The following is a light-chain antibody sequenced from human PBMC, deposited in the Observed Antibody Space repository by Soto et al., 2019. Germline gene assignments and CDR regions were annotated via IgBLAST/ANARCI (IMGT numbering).Light chain of an antibody. CDR1: QSIGTY. CDR3: QQYHAYPPT. J-gene: IGKJ1*01. V-gene: IGKV1-8*01. CDR2: SAS. Sequence: AIRMTQSPPSCSASTGDRVTITCRASQSIGTYLAWYQQRPGKAPNLLIYSASILQSGVPSRFSGSGSGTDFTLTITSLQSEDFATYYCQQYHAYPPTFGQGTNVGIK.